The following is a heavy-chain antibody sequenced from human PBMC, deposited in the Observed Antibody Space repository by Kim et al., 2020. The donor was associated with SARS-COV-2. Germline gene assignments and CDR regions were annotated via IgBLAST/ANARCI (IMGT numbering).Heavy chain of an antibody. CDR3: AGDQIVVVTEDAFDI. J-gene: IGHJ3*02. V-gene: IGHV3-48*02. D-gene: IGHD2-21*02. Sequence: DSVKGRFTISRDNAKNSLYLQMNSLRDEDTAVYYCAGDQIVVVTEDAFDIWGQGTMVTVSS.